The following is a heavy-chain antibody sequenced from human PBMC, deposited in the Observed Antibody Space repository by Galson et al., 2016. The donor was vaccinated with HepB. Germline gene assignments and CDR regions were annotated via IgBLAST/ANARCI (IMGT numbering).Heavy chain of an antibody. V-gene: IGHV1-69*10. CDR1: GVIFSIYT. J-gene: IGHJ4*02. D-gene: IGHD2-2*02. Sequence: SVKVSCKASGVIFSIYTITWIRQAPGQGLEWMGGVIPVLGKATYAQNSQGRVTITADNSTDTAYMHLSILRSEDTAVYYCARSHYTSQSFYEDHYFGFWGQGTLVTVSS. CDR2: VIPVLGKA. CDR3: ARSHYTSQSFYEDHYFGF.